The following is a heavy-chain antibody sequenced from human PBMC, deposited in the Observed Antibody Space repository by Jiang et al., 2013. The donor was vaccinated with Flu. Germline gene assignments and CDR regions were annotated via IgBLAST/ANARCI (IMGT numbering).Heavy chain of an antibody. D-gene: IGHD1-26*01. J-gene: IGHJ4*02. CDR3: ATAQWELLTVYYFDY. V-gene: IGHV1-24*01. CDR2: LYPEDGET. Sequence: LYPEDGETIYAQKFQGRVTMTEDTSTDTAYMELSSLRSEDTAVYYCATAQWELLTVYYFDYWGQGTLVTVSS.